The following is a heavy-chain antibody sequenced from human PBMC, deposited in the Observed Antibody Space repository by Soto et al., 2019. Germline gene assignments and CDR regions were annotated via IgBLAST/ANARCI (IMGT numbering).Heavy chain of an antibody. V-gene: IGHV1-2*04. CDR3: ARGVMDYYYYYYGMDV. CDR1: GYTFTGYY. J-gene: IGHJ6*02. D-gene: IGHD3-16*01. Sequence: ASVKVSCKASGYTFTGYYMHWVRQAPGQGLEWMGWINPNSGGTNYAQKFQGWVTMTRDTSISTAYMELSRLRSDDTAVYYCARGVMDYYYYYYGMDVWGQGTTVTVSS. CDR2: INPNSGGT.